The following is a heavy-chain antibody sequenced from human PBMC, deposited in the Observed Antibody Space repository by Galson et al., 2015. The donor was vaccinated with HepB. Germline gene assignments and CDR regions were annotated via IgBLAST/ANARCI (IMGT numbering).Heavy chain of an antibody. D-gene: IGHD3-10*01. CDR1: GFTFSSYA. Sequence: SLRLSCAASGFTFSSYAMSWVRQAPGKGLEWVSAISGSGGSTYYADSVKGRFTMSRDNSKNTLYLQMNSLRAEDTAVYYCAKAVRGATPFDYWGQGTLVTVSS. J-gene: IGHJ4*02. CDR3: AKAVRGATPFDY. V-gene: IGHV3-23*01. CDR2: ISGSGGST.